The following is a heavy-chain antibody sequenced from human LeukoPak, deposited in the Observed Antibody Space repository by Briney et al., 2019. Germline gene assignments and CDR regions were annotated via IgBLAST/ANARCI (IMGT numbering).Heavy chain of an antibody. CDR3: ARADVDRYYDFWSGYFFDY. CDR2: IIPIFGTA. CDR1: GGTFSSYA. V-gene: IGHV1-69*13. J-gene: IGHJ4*02. Sequence: GASVKVSCKASGGTFSSYAISWVRQAPGQGLEWMGGIIPIFGTANYAQKFQGRVTITADESTSTAYMELSSLRSEDTAVYYCARADVDRYYDFWSGYFFDYWGQGTLVTVSS. D-gene: IGHD3-3*01.